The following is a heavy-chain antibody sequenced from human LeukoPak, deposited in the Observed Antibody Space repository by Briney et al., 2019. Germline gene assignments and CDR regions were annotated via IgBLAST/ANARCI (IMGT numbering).Heavy chain of an antibody. CDR1: GFTFSSNY. CDR2: IYSGENP. CDR3: ARTNFWSGH. V-gene: IGHV3-53*01. J-gene: IGHJ4*02. D-gene: IGHD3-3*01. Sequence: TGGSLRLSCAAPGFTFSSNYMSWVRQAPGKGLEWVSVIYSGENPYYSDSVKGRFTISRDNSKNAVYIQINSLRAEDTAVYYCARTNFWSGHWGQGTLVTVSS.